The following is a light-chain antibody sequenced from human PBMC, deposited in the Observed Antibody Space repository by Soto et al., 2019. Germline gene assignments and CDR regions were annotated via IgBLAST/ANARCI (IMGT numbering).Light chain of an antibody. Sequence: QSVLTQPASVSGSPGQSITISCTGTSSDVGGYDHVSWYQQHPGRAPKLMIFDVRNRPSGVSNRFSGSKSGNTAPLIISGLQTEDEADYYCSSYRSGSTAFVFGTGTKVTVL. CDR2: DVR. CDR1: SSDVGGYDH. V-gene: IGLV2-14*03. CDR3: SSYRSGSTAFV. J-gene: IGLJ1*01.